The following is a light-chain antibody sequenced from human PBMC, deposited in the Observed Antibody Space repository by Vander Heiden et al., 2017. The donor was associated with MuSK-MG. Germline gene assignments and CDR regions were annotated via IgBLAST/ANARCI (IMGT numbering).Light chain of an antibody. J-gene: IGLJ2*01. Sequence: SYVLTQPPSVSVAPGQTARITCGGNNIGSKSVHWYQQKPGQAPVLVIYYDSDRPSGIPERFSGSNSGNTATLTISRVEAGDEADYYCQVWDSSSDHPSVVFGGGTKLTVL. CDR3: QVWDSSSDHPSVV. CDR1: NIGSKS. CDR2: YDS. V-gene: IGLV3-21*04.